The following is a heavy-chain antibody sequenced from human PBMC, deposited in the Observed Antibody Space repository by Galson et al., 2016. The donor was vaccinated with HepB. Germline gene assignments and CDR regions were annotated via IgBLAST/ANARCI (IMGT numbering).Heavy chain of an antibody. J-gene: IGHJ4*02. CDR2: ISNSGGST. Sequence: SLRLSCAASGFTFSTYVMSWVRQAPGKGLEWVSVISNSGGSTYYADSVKGRFTISRDNSKNTLYLQMNSLRAEDTAVYYCAGGYYGSGSYYAYWGQGTLVTVSS. CDR1: GFTFSTYV. D-gene: IGHD3-10*01. V-gene: IGHV3-23*01. CDR3: AGGYYGSGSYYAY.